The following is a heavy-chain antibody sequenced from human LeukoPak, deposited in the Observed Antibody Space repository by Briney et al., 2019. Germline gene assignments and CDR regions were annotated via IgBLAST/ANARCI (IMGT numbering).Heavy chain of an antibody. CDR1: GFTFSSYA. Sequence: PGGSLRLSCAASGFTFSSYAMHWVRQAPGKGLEWVAVISYDGSNKYYADSVKGRFTISRDNSKNTLYLQMNSLRTEDTAVYYCAKDRLAVAGTFDYWGQGTLVTVSS. J-gene: IGHJ4*02. V-gene: IGHV3-30-3*02. CDR2: ISYDGSNK. CDR3: AKDRLAVAGTFDY. D-gene: IGHD6-19*01.